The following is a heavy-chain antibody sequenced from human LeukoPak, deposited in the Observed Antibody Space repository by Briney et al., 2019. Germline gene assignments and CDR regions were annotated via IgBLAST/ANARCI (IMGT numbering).Heavy chain of an antibody. D-gene: IGHD3-3*01. CDR3: AKGSKEVLFTRDHHMDV. Sequence: PGGSLRLSCAASGFSLSTYWMSWVRQAPGKGLEWVAFIRHDGSNKYYADPVKGRFTISRDNSKNTLFLQMNSLRAEDTAVYYCAKGSKEVLFTRDHHMDVWGKGTTVTISS. J-gene: IGHJ6*03. V-gene: IGHV3-30*02. CDR1: GFSLSTYW. CDR2: IRHDGSNK.